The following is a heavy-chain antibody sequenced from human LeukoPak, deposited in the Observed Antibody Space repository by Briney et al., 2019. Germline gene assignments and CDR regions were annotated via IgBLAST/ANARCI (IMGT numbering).Heavy chain of an antibody. CDR2: IYYSGST. CDR1: GGSISSGSYY. D-gene: IGHD6-19*01. Sequence: KASETLSLTCTVSGGSISSGSYYWGWIRQPPGKGLEWIGSIYYSGSTYYNPSLKSRVTISVDTSKNQFSLKLSSVTAADTAVYYCARLIAVADTDDFDYWGQGTLVTVSS. CDR3: ARLIAVADTDDFDY. J-gene: IGHJ4*02. V-gene: IGHV4-39*01.